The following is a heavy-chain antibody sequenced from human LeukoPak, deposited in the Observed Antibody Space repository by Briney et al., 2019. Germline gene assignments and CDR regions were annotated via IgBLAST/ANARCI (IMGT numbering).Heavy chain of an antibody. V-gene: IGHV4-4*07. CDR2: IHTSGRA. J-gene: IGHJ4*02. CDR3: ARGVYIAAAQYGY. D-gene: IGHD6-13*01. CDR1: GDSISTYY. Sequence: KPSETLSLTCTVSGDSISTYYWSWIRQSAGKGLEWIGRIHTSGRANYNPSLKSRVTMSVDTSKTQFSLKVNSVTAADTAVYCCARGVYIAAAQYGYWGQGTLVTVSS.